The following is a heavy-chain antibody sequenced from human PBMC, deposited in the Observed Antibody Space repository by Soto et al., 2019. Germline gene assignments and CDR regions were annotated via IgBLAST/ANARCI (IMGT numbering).Heavy chain of an antibody. D-gene: IGHD3-10*01. CDR3: AKSNFGSDSYYNPCYYGLDV. CDR2: ISSSGDTI. CDR1: GFSFSTYS. Sequence: GGSLRLSCAASGFSFSTYSMNWVRQAPGKGLEWVSFISSSGDTIHYADSVKGRFTVSRDNAKNSLYLQMNSLRAEDTAVYYCAKSNFGSDSYYNPCYYGLDVWGQGTTVTVSS. J-gene: IGHJ6*02. V-gene: IGHV3-48*01.